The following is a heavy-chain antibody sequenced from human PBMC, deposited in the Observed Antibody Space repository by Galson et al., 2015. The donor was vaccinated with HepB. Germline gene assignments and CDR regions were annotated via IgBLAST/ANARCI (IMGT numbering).Heavy chain of an antibody. Sequence: SLRLSCAASGFTFSSYAMSWVRQAPGKGLEWVSAISGSGGSTYYADSVKGRFTISRDNSKNTLYLQMNSLRAEDTAVYYCAKDLRNWNDGPDYYFDYWGQGTLVTVSS. CDR3: AKDLRNWNDGPDYYFDY. CDR2: ISGSGGST. J-gene: IGHJ4*02. CDR1: GFTFSSYA. D-gene: IGHD1-20*01. V-gene: IGHV3-23*01.